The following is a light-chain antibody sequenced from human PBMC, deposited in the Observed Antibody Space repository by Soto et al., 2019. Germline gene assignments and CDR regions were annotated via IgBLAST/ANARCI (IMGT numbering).Light chain of an antibody. V-gene: IGLV2-14*03. J-gene: IGLJ1*01. CDR3: SSYSTTNILV. CDR1: SGDVGAYEH. Sequence: QSAMTQPASVSGSPGQSVTISCTGASGDVGAYEHVSWYQQHPGRAPKLILYDVNNRPSGVSNHFSGSKSGNTASLVISGLQANDEADYYCSSYSTTNILVFGSGTTVTVL. CDR2: DVN.